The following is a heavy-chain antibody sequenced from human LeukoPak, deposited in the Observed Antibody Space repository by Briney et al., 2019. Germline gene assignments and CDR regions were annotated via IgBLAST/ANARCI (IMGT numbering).Heavy chain of an antibody. CDR3: ASAEVVAATRENWFDP. V-gene: IGHV4-59*04. Sequence: SETLSLTCRVSGGSISSYYWSWIRQPPGKGLEWIGYIYYSGSTYYNPSLKSRVTISVDTSKNQFSLKLSSVTAADTAVYYCASAEVVAATRENWFDPWGQGTLVTVSS. D-gene: IGHD2-15*01. J-gene: IGHJ5*02. CDR1: GGSISSYY. CDR2: IYYSGST.